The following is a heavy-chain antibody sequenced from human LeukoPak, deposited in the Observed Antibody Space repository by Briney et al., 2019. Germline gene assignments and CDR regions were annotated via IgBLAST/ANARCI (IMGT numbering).Heavy chain of an antibody. CDR1: GGSFSGYY. D-gene: IGHD1-7*01. J-gene: IGHJ5*02. CDR3: ARHFRYNWNYAGNWFDP. V-gene: IGHV4-34*01. CDR2: INHSGST. Sequence: PSETLSLTCAVYGGSFSGYYWSWIRQPPGKGLEWIGDINHSGSTNYNPSLKSRVTISVDTSKNQFSLKLSSVTAADTAVYYCARHFRYNWNYAGNWFDPWGQGTLVTVSS.